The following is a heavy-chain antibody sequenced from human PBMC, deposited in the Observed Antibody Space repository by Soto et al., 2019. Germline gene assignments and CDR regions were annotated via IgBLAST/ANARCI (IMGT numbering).Heavy chain of an antibody. CDR3: ASVAGSGSYDFGDSCGIDV. D-gene: IGHD3-10*01. CDR1: GYTLTCYD. J-gene: IGHJ6*02. V-gene: IGHV1-8*01. CDR2: MNPNSGNT. Sequence: KVPCRASGYTLTCYDIIWVGPATVHGIEWMGWMNPNSGNTGYAQKFQGRVTMTRNTSISTAYMEPSSLRSEDTAVYYCASVAGSGSYDFGDSCGIDVWGQGTTVTVSS.